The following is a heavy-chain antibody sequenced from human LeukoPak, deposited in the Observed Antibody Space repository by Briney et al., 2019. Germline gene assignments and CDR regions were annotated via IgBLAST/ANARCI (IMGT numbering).Heavy chain of an antibody. D-gene: IGHD6-19*01. V-gene: IGHV3-64*01. Sequence: PEGSLRLSCAASGFTFSSYAMHWVRQAPGKGLEYVSAISSNGGSTYYANSVRGRFTISRDNSKNTLYLQMGSLRAEDMAVYYCARERAAVAGAIDYWGQGTLVTVSS. CDR2: ISSNGGST. J-gene: IGHJ4*02. CDR1: GFTFSSYA. CDR3: ARERAAVAGAIDY.